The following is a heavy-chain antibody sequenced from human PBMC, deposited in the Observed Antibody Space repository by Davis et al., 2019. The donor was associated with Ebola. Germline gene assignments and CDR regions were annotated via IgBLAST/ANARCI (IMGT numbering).Heavy chain of an antibody. Sequence: HTGGSLRLSCAASEFTFSNYWMHWVRQAPGQGLAWVSRINDDGTSTNYADSVRGRFTISRDNVKNTLYLQMNSLRAEDTGVYYCARETYRSSWYPSLDAWGQGTLVTVAS. D-gene: IGHD6-13*01. CDR3: ARETYRSSWYPSLDA. J-gene: IGHJ5*02. CDR1: EFTFSNYW. CDR2: INDDGTST. V-gene: IGHV3-74*01.